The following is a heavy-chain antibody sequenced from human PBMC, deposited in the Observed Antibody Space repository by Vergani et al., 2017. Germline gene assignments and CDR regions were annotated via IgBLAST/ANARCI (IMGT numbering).Heavy chain of an antibody. CDR1: GFTFSSFA. CDR3: AKAAFRGLSAMVDY. CDR2: ISGSGGST. J-gene: IGHJ4*02. D-gene: IGHD4/OR15-4a*01. Sequence: EVQLLESGGGLVQPGGSLRLSCEASGFTFSSFAMSWVRQAPGKGLEWVSAISGSGGSTYYADSVKGRFTISRDNSKNTLYLQMNSLRAEDTAVYYCAKAAFRGLSAMVDYWGQGTLVTVSS. V-gene: IGHV3-23*01.